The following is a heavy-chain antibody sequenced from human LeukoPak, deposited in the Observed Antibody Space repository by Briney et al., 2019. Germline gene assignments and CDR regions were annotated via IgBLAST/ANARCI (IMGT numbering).Heavy chain of an antibody. Sequence: ASVKVSCRVSGYTLTELSMHWVRQAPGKGLEWMGGFDPEDGETIYAQKFQGRVTMTEDTSTDTAYMELSSLRSEDTAVYYCATTSFRYIVGAVDYWGQGTLVTVSS. CDR1: GYTLTELS. CDR3: ATTSFRYIVGAVDY. J-gene: IGHJ4*02. V-gene: IGHV1-24*01. D-gene: IGHD1-26*01. CDR2: FDPEDGET.